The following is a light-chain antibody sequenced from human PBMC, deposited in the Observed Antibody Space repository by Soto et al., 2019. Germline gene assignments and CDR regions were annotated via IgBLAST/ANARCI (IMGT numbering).Light chain of an antibody. CDR3: QSYDSSLSGWV. Sequence: QSVLTHPPSVSGAPGQRVTISCTGSSSNIGAGYDVHWYQQLPGTAPKLLIYGNSNRPSGVPDRFSGSKSGTSASLAIPGLQAEDEADYYCQSYDSSLSGWVFGGGNKLTVL. V-gene: IGLV1-40*01. J-gene: IGLJ3*02. CDR1: SSNIGAGYD. CDR2: GNS.